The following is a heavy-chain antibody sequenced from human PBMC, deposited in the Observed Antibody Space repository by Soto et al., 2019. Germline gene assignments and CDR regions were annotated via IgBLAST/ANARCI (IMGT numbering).Heavy chain of an antibody. J-gene: IGHJ4*02. D-gene: IGHD2-2*01. CDR1: GFAFSSYA. V-gene: IGHV3-23*01. Sequence: GGSLRLSCAASGFAFSSYAMSWVRQAPGKGLEWVSAISGGGHNTFYADSVKGRFTISRDNSENTLYLQMSSLRAEDTAAYFCAKENSLYCSSTSCYLDYWGQGTLVTVSS. CDR3: AKENSLYCSSTSCYLDY. CDR2: ISGGGHNT.